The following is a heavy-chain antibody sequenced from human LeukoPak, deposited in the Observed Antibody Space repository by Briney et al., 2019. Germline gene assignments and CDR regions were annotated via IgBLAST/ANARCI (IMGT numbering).Heavy chain of an antibody. J-gene: IGHJ4*02. CDR1: EFSVGSNY. CDR3: ARALDSSGYYLYGFDY. V-gene: IGHV3-48*01. Sequence: PGGSLRLSCAASEFSVGSNYMTWVRQAPGKGLEWVSYISSSSSTIYYADSVKGRFTISRDNAKNSLYLQMNSLRAEDTAVYYCARALDSSGYYLYGFDYWGQGTLVTVSS. D-gene: IGHD3-22*01. CDR2: ISSSSSTI.